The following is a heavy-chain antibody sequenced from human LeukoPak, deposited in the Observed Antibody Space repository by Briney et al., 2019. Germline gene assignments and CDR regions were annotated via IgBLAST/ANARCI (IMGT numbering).Heavy chain of an antibody. CDR2: ISSSSYI. V-gene: IGHV3-21*01. CDR1: GFTFSSYS. CDR3: ARNPSPNWNYLDY. D-gene: IGHD1-1*01. J-gene: IGHJ4*02. Sequence: GGSLRLSCAASGFTFSSYSMNWVRQAPGKGLEWVSSISSSSYIYYADSVKGRFTTSRDNAKNSLYLQMNSLRAEDTAVYYCARNPSPNWNYLDYWGQGTLVTVSS.